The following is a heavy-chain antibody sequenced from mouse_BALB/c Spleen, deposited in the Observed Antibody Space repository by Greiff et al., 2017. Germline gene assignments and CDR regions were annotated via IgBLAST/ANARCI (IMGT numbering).Heavy chain of an antibody. J-gene: IGHJ4*01. CDR3: TRGNYAMDF. Sequence: VQLQQPGAELVKPGASVKLSCKASGYTFTSYYMYWVKQRPGQGLEWIGGINPSNGGTNFNEKFKSKATLTVDKSSSTAYMQLSSLTSEDSAVYYCTRGNYAMDFWGQGTSVTVSA. CDR1: GYTFTSYY. V-gene: IGHV1S81*02. CDR2: INPSNGGT.